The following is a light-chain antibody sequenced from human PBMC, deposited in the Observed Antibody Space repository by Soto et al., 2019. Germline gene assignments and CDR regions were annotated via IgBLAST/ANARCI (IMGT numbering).Light chain of an antibody. CDR2: DVS. V-gene: IGLV2-14*03. CDR3: SSYTSRSTVV. J-gene: IGLJ2*01. Sequence: QSVLTQPASVSGSPGQSITISCTGTSRDIGGYNYVSWYQQHPGKAPKLIIYDVSNRPSGVSNRLSGSKSGNTASLTISGLQAEDEADYYCSSYTSRSTVVFGGGTQLTVL. CDR1: SRDIGGYNY.